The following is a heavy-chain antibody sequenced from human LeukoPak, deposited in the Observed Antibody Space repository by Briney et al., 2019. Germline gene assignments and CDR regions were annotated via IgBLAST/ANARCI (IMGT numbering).Heavy chain of an antibody. CDR1: GFTFTSYY. Sequence: GGSLRLSCAASGFTFTSYYMHWVRQAPGQGLEWMGWISAYNGNTNYAQKLQGRVTMTTDTSTSTAYMELRSLRSDDTAVYHCARARSRVVVPAAYYYYMDVWGKGTTVTISS. V-gene: IGHV1-18*04. J-gene: IGHJ6*03. CDR2: ISAYNGNT. CDR3: ARARSRVVVPAAYYYYMDV. D-gene: IGHD2-2*01.